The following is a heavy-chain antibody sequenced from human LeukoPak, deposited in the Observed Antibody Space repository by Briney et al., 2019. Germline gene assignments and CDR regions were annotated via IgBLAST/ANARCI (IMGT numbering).Heavy chain of an antibody. D-gene: IGHD4-11*01. Sequence: GGSLRLSCAASGFTFGSYSMNWVRQAPGKGLEWVSYISSSSSTIYYADSVKGRFTISRDNAKNSLYLQMNSLRAEDTAVYYCALSKTRRFDYWGQGTLVTVSS. CDR1: GFTFGSYS. V-gene: IGHV3-48*04. CDR2: ISSSSSTI. CDR3: ALSKTRRFDY. J-gene: IGHJ4*02.